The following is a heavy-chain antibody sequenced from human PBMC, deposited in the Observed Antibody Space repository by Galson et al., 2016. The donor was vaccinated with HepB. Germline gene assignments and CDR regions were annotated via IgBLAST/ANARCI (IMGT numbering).Heavy chain of an antibody. V-gene: IGHV3-11*06. CDR3: ARDRSGDYARN. CDR2: ISTSSSYT. D-gene: IGHD4-17*01. J-gene: IGHJ4*02. Sequence: SLRLSCAASGFTFSDYYMSWIRQAPGKGLAWVSYISTSSSYTKYADSVKGRFTISRDNAKKSLYLQMNSLRAEDTAVYYCARDRSGDYARNWGQGTLVTVSS. CDR1: GFTFSDYY.